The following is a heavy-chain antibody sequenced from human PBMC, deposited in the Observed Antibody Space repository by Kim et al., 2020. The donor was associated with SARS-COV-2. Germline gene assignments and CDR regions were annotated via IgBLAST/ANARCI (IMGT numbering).Heavy chain of an antibody. V-gene: IGHV6-1*01. CDR3: ARDYDSSGFRLDY. Sequence: AVSVKSRITINPDTSKNQFSLQLNSVTPADTAVYSCARDYDSSGFRLDYWGQGTLVTVSS. D-gene: IGHD3-22*01. J-gene: IGHJ4*02.